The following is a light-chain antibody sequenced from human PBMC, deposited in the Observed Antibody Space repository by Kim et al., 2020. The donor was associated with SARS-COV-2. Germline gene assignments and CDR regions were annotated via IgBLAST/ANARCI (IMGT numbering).Light chain of an antibody. Sequence: DIQMTQSPSSLSASVGDTVTITCRASQSISTYLNWHQQKPGKAPKVLIYATSSLQSGVPSRFSGSGSRTEFTLTISSLQPEDFATYYCQQSYSNPLTFGGGTKVEI. V-gene: IGKV1-39*01. CDR2: ATS. J-gene: IGKJ4*01. CDR1: QSISTY. CDR3: QQSYSNPLT.